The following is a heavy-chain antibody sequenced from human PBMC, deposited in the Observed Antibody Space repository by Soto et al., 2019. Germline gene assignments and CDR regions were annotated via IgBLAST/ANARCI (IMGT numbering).Heavy chain of an antibody. V-gene: IGHV3-23*01. CDR3: ANDTVPYDILTGWDY. CDR2: ISGSGGST. D-gene: IGHD3-9*01. CDR1: GFTFSSYA. J-gene: IGHJ4*02. Sequence: GGSLRLSCAASGFTFSSYAMSWVRQAPGKGLEWVSAISGSGGSTYYADSVKGRFTISRDNSKNTLYLQMNSLRAEDTAVYSCANDTVPYDILTGWDYWGQGTLVTVSS.